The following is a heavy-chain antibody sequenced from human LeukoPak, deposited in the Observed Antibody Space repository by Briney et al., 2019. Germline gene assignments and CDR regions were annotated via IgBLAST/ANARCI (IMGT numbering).Heavy chain of an antibody. V-gene: IGHV4-61*02. Sequence: PSQTLSLTCTVSGGSISSGSYYWNWIRQPAGKGLEWIGRIYTSGSTNYNPSLKSRVTISVDTSKNQFSLKLSSVTAADTAVYYCAGDTAMARIDYWGQGTLVTVSS. J-gene: IGHJ4*02. D-gene: IGHD5-18*01. CDR2: IYTSGST. CDR3: AGDTAMARIDY. CDR1: GGSISSGSYY.